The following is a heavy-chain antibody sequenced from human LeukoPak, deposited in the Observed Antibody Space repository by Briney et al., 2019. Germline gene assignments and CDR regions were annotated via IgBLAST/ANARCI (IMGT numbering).Heavy chain of an antibody. D-gene: IGHD2-8*01. Sequence: GGSLRLSCAASGFTFSSYAMSWVRQAPGKGLEWVSAISGSGGSTYYADSVKGRFTISRDNSKNTLYLQMNSLRAEDTAVYYCATAWVGYCTNGVCQMIDYWGQGTLVTVSS. J-gene: IGHJ4*02. V-gene: IGHV3-23*01. CDR3: ATAWVGYCTNGVCQMIDY. CDR2: ISGSGGST. CDR1: GFTFSSYA.